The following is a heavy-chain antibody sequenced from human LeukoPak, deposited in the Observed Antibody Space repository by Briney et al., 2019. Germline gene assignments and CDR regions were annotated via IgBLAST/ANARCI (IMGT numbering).Heavy chain of an antibody. V-gene: IGHV1-46*01. J-gene: IGHJ4*02. D-gene: IGHD1-26*01. Sequence: ASVKVSCKAFGYTFTSNYMHWVRQAPGQGPEWMGVISPSGGSTTYAQKFQGRVTITRNTSISTAYMELSSLRSEDTAVYYCARDSGSYDFDYWGQGTLVTVSS. CDR2: ISPSGGST. CDR1: GYTFTSNY. CDR3: ARDSGSYDFDY.